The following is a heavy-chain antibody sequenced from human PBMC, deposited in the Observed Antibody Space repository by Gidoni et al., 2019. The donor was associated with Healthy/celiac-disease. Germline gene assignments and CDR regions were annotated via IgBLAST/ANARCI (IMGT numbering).Heavy chain of an antibody. CDR2: IYYSGST. CDR1: GGSISSSSYY. Sequence: QLQLQESGPGLVKPSETLSLTCTVSGGSISSSSYYRGWIRQPPGTGLEWIGSIYYSGSTYYNPSLKSRVTISVDTSKNQFSLKLSSVTAADTAVYYCARDRVSPLGGAASTGYYFDYWGQGTLVTVSS. J-gene: IGHJ4*02. V-gene: IGHV4-39*07. CDR3: ARDRVSPLGGAASTGYYFDY. D-gene: IGHD2-8*02.